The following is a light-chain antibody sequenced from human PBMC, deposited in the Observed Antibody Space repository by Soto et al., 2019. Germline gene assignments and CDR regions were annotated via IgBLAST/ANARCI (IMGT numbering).Light chain of an antibody. Sequence: DIVMTQSPLSLPVTPGEPASISCRSSQSLLHNDGYNFLAWYLQKPGQSPQLLIYLGSNRAAGGPDRFSGSGSGTDYTLKISSVGGEDVGVYYCMQARQFPWTFGQGTKVQIK. CDR3: MQARQFPWT. J-gene: IGKJ1*01. CDR2: LGS. V-gene: IGKV2-28*01. CDR1: QSLLHNDGYNF.